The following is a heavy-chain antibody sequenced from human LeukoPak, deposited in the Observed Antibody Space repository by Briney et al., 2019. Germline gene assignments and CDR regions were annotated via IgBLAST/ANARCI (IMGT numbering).Heavy chain of an antibody. CDR2: IYYSGST. J-gene: IGHJ6*04. CDR1: GGSISSYY. CDR3: ARDRYVAVAGTPENV. V-gene: IGHV4-59*12. D-gene: IGHD6-19*01. Sequence: SETLSLTCTVSGGSISSYYWSWIRQPPGKGLEWIGYIYYSGSTNYNPSLKSRVTISVDTSKDQFSLKLSSVTAADTAVYYCARDRYVAVAGTPENVWGKGTTVTVSS.